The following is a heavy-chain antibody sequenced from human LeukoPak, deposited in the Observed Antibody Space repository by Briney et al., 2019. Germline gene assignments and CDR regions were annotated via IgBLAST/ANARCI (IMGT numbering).Heavy chain of an antibody. CDR2: ISSSSSYI. J-gene: IGHJ4*02. V-gene: IGHV3-21*01. Sequence: GSLRLSCAASGFTFSSYSMNWVRQAPGKGLEWVSSISSSSSYIYYADSVKGRFTISRDNAKNSLYLQMNSLRAEDTAVYYCARGGRYSGYGLDYWGQGTLDTVSS. CDR1: GFTFSSYS. D-gene: IGHD5-12*01. CDR3: ARGGRYSGYGLDY.